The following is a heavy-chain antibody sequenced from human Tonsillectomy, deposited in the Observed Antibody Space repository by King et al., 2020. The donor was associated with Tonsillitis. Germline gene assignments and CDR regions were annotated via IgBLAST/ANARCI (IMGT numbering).Heavy chain of an antibody. D-gene: IGHD1-26*01. V-gene: IGHV3-33*08. CDR1: GVTFSTGVTFSSSG. J-gene: IGHJ6*03. CDR3: ARDRGKYYMDV. CDR2: IWSDGSNK. Sequence: VQLVESGGGVVQPGRSLRLSCAAPGVTFSTGVTFSSSGMHWVRQAPGKGLEWVAFIWSDGSNKYYTDSVKGRFTISRDNSKNTLYLQMNSLRGEDTAVYYCARDRGKYYMDVWGKGTTVTVSS.